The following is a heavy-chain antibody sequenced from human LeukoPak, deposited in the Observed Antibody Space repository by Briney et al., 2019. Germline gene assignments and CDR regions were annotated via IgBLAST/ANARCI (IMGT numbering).Heavy chain of an antibody. CDR2: LDPP. J-gene: IGHJ1*01. V-gene: IGHV1-24*01. Sequence: ASVRVSCKVFGYTLSELSMHWVRQAPGKGLEWMGGLDPPAQKFQGRVIMTEDTSTDTAYMELSSLTSEDTAVYYCARDESTSILWWWGQGTLVTVSS. CDR3: ARDESTSILWW. D-gene: IGHD2-21*01. CDR1: GYTLSELS.